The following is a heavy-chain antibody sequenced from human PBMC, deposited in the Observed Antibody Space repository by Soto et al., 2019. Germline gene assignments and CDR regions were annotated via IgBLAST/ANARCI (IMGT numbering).Heavy chain of an antibody. J-gene: IGHJ3*02. Sequence: GGSLRLSCAASGFTFSSYAMSWVRQAPGKGLEWVSAISGSGGSTYYADSVKGRFTISRDNSKNTLYLQMNSLRAEDTAVYYCAKDYLLLWFGAIDPKEAFDIWGQGTMVTVSS. CDR3: AKDYLLLWFGAIDPKEAFDI. CDR1: GFTFSSYA. CDR2: ISGSGGST. V-gene: IGHV3-23*01. D-gene: IGHD3-10*01.